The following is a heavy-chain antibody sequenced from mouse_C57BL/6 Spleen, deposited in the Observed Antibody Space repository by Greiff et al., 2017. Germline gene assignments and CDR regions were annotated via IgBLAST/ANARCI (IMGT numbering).Heavy chain of an antibody. CDR2: INPGSGGT. J-gene: IGHJ4*01. Sequence: VQLQQSGAELVRPGTSVKVSCKASGYAFTNYLIEWVKQRPGQGLEWIGVINPGSGGTNYNEKFKGKATLTADKSSSTAYMQLSSLTSEDSAVYFCARWGGSSMDYWGQGTSVTVSS. CDR3: ARWGGSSMDY. V-gene: IGHV1-54*01. CDR1: GYAFTNYL.